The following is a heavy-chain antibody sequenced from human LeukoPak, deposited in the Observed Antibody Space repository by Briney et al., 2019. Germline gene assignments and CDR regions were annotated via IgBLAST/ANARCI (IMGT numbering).Heavy chain of an antibody. CDR2: INSGSTYM. CDR1: GFYFSCYS. Sequence: PGGSLRLSCGASGFYFSCYSMNWVRQAPGKGLEWVASINSGSTYMYYGDSVKGRFTISRDNAKNSLHLQMDSLRVEDTAVYFCARVEATTGRNYHYSYMNVWGKGTTVTVSS. D-gene: IGHD1-1*01. J-gene: IGHJ6*03. V-gene: IGHV3-21*01. CDR3: ARVEATTGRNYHYSYMNV.